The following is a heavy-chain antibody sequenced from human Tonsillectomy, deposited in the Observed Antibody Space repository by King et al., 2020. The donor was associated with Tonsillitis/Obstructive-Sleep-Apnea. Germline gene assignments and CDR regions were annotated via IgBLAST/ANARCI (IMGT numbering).Heavy chain of an antibody. CDR1: LGAFRFSS. Sequence: VPLPCSFHLGAFRFSSWICLTAPHWTGLASLSSIPPRGLTNYNPSITSRATLPVYTSKNPFSLKLSSVTAADTAVYYCARDEVVAAKHFDYWGQGTLVTFSS. J-gene: IGHJ4*02. CDR3: ARDEVVAAKHFDY. D-gene: IGHD2-15*01. V-gene: IGHV4-34*01. CDR2: IPPRGLT.